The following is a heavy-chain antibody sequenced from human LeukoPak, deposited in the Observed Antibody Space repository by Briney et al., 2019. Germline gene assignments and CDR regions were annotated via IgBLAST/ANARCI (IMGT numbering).Heavy chain of an antibody. CDR2: INPNSGGT. CDR3: ARVASPILEWFQYFQH. CDR1: GYTFTGYY. J-gene: IGHJ1*01. V-gene: IGHV1-2*02. Sequence: ASVKVSCKASGYTFTGYYMHWVRQAPGQGLEWMGWINPNSGGTNYAQKFQGRVTMTRDTSISTACMELSRLRSDDTAVYYCARVASPILEWFQYFQHWGQGTLVTVSS. D-gene: IGHD3-3*01.